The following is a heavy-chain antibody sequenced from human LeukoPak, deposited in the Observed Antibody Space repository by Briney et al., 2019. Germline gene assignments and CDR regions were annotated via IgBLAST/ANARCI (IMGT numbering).Heavy chain of an antibody. CDR3: ARSSSGYSTIDY. CDR1: GFTFDDYG. D-gene: IGHD3-22*01. V-gene: IGHV3-20*04. J-gene: IGHJ4*02. Sequence: GGSLRLSCAASGFTFDDYGMSWVRQAPGKGLEWVSGINWNGGSTGYADSVKGRFTIARDNAKNSLYLQMNSLRAEDTAMYYCARSSSGYSTIDYWGQGTLVTVSS. CDR2: INWNGGST.